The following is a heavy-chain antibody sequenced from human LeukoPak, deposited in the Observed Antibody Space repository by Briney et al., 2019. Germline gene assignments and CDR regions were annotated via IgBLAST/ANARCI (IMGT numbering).Heavy chain of an antibody. CDR2: INQAGSEK. V-gene: IGHV3-7*01. CDR1: GFTSSSYW. J-gene: IGHJ4*02. Sequence: GGSLRLSCAASGFTSSSYWMSWVRQAPGKGREWVANINQAGSEKYYVDSVTGRFTTSRDNAKNSLYLQMNSLRAEDTAVYYCARDRWNDVGHYFDYWGQGTLVTVSS. D-gene: IGHD1-1*01. CDR3: ARDRWNDVGHYFDY.